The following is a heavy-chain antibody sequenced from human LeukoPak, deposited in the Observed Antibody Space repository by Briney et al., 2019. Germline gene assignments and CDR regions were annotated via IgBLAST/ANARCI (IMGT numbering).Heavy chain of an antibody. CDR1: GYTFTGYY. D-gene: IGHD6-19*01. J-gene: IGHJ6*03. CDR3: ARTARRAVAGTGYYYYYMDV. Sequence: ASVKVSCNASGYTFTGYYMHWVRQAPGQGLEWMGRINPNSGGTNYAQKFQGRVTMTRDTSISTAYMELSRLRSDDTAVYYCARTARRAVAGTGYYYYYMDVWGKGATVTVSS. CDR2: INPNSGGT. V-gene: IGHV1-2*06.